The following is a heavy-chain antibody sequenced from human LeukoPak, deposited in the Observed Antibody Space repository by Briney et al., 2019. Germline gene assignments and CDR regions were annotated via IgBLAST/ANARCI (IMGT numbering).Heavy chain of an antibody. CDR2: IYYSGST. D-gene: IGHD2-2*02. J-gene: IGHJ4*02. V-gene: IGHV4-59*08. CDR1: GGSISSYY. Sequence: SETLSLTCTVSGGSISSYYWSWIRQPPGKGLEWIGYIYYSGSTNYNPSLKSRVTISVDTSKNQFSLKLSSVTAADTAVYYCARGGPERVVVPAAIDYWGQGTLVTVSS. CDR3: ARGGPERVVVPAAIDY.